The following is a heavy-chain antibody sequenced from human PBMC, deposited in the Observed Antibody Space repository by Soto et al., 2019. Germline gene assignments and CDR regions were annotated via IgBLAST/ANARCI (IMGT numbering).Heavy chain of an antibody. CDR2: IIPIFGTA. Sequence: GASVKVSCKASGGTFSSYAISWVRQAPGQGLEWMGGIIPIFGTANYAQKFQGRVTITADKSTSTAYMELSSLRSEDTAVYYCARSYYGSGSHFDYWGQGTLVTVSS. V-gene: IGHV1-69*06. CDR1: GGTFSSYA. D-gene: IGHD3-10*01. CDR3: ARSYYGSGSHFDY. J-gene: IGHJ4*02.